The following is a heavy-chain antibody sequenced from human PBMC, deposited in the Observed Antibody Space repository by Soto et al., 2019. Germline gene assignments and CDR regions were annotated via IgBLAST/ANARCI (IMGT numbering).Heavy chain of an antibody. CDR1: GFTFSSYS. CDR3: ARAGRYDFWSGYYDGGHPETYNWFDP. J-gene: IGHJ5*02. Sequence: GGSLRLSCAASGFTFSSYSMNWVRQAPGKGLEWVSSISSSSSYIYYADSVKGRFTISRDNAKNSLYLQMNSLRAEDTAVYYCARAGRYDFWSGYYDGGHPETYNWFDPWGQGTLVTVSS. D-gene: IGHD3-3*01. V-gene: IGHV3-21*01. CDR2: ISSSSSYI.